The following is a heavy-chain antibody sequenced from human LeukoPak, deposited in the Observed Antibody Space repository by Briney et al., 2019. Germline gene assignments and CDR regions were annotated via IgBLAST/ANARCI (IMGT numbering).Heavy chain of an antibody. CDR3: ARLPGYSNSWYLVY. CDR2: INQDGSEK. D-gene: IGHD2/OR15-2a*01. CDR1: GFSFSTYW. J-gene: IGHJ4*02. Sequence: PGGSLRLSCAASGFSFSTYWMTWVRQAPGKGLEWVANINQDGSEKHSVDSVKGRFTISRDIAKNSLYLHMNSLRAEDTAIYYCARLPGYSNSWYLVYWGQGTLVTVPS. V-gene: IGHV3-7*05.